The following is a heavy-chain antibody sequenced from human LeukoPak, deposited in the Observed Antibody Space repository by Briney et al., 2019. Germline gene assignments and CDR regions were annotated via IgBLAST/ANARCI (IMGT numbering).Heavy chain of an antibody. D-gene: IGHD4-17*01. J-gene: IGHJ4*02. V-gene: IGHV4-39*01. CDR1: GGSISTTNW. Sequence: SETLSLTCGVSGGSISTTNWWTWVRQPPGKGLEWIGSIYYSGSTYYNPSLKSRVTISVDTSKNQFSLKLSSVTAADTAVYYCARGNYGDRDYWGQGTLVTVSS. CDR2: IYYSGST. CDR3: ARGNYGDRDY.